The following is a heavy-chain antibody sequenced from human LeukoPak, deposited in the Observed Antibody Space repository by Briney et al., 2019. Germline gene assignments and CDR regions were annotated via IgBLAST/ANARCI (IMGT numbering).Heavy chain of an antibody. CDR3: AKAVGFGEAYGMDV. V-gene: IGHV3-30*18. CDR2: ISYDGTNK. J-gene: IGHJ6*02. CDR1: GFTFSNYA. D-gene: IGHD3-10*01. Sequence: GGSLRLSCAASGFTFSNYAIPWIRQGPGKGLKWVAIISYDGTNKYYADSVKGRFSISRDNSKSTLYLQMNSLRPEDTAVYYCAKAVGFGEAYGMDVWGQGTTVTVSS.